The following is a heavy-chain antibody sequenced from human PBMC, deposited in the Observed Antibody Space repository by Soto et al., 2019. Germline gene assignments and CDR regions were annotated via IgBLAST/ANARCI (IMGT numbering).Heavy chain of an antibody. CDR2: INPSGGST. CDR3: ARAYCISTSCPSLGMDV. Sequence: QVQLVQSGAEVKKPGASVKVSCKASGYTFTSYYMHWVRQAPGQGLEWMGIINPSGGSTSYAQKFQGRVTMTRDTSTSTVYMELSSLGSEDTAVYYCARAYCISTSCPSLGMDVWGQGTTVTVSS. J-gene: IGHJ6*02. V-gene: IGHV1-46*01. CDR1: GYTFTSYY. D-gene: IGHD2-2*01.